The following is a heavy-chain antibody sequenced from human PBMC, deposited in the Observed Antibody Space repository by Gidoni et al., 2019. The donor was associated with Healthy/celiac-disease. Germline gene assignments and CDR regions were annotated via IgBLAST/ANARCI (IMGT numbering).Heavy chain of an antibody. Sequence: QVQLQQWGAGLLKPSETLSLTCAVYGGSFSGYYWSWIRQPPGKGLEWIGEINHSGSTNYNPSLKSRVTISVDTSKNQFSLKLSSVTAADTAVYYCAREEVAGIAVTPFYYYGMDVWGQGTTVTVSS. CDR2: INHSGST. CDR1: GGSFSGYY. J-gene: IGHJ6*02. D-gene: IGHD6-19*01. V-gene: IGHV4-34*01. CDR3: AREEVAGIAVTPFYYYGMDV.